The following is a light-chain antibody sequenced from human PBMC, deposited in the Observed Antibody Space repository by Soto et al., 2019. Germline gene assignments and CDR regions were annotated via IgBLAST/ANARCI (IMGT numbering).Light chain of an antibody. Sequence: QSALTQPRSVSGSPGQSVTISRTGTSSDVGGYNYVSWYQQHPGKAPKLMIYDVSKRPSGVPDRFSGSKSGTSASLAISGLQSEDEAVYYCSALDDNLNGYVFGTGTKVTVL. V-gene: IGLV2-11*01. CDR1: SSDVGGYNY. CDR3: SALDDNLNGYV. CDR2: DVS. J-gene: IGLJ1*01.